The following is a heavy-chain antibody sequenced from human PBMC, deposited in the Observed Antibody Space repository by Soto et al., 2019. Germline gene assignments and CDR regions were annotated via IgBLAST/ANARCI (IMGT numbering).Heavy chain of an antibody. CDR1: GGTFSSYA. Sequence: QVQLVQSGAEVKKPGSSVKVSCKASGGTFSSYAISWVRQAPGQGLEWMGGIIPIFGTANYAQKFQGRVTITADESTSTAYMELSSLRSEDTAVYHCARITMVRGVTHNWFDPWGQGTLVTVSS. CDR2: IIPIFGTA. V-gene: IGHV1-69*01. CDR3: ARITMVRGVTHNWFDP. D-gene: IGHD3-10*01. J-gene: IGHJ5*02.